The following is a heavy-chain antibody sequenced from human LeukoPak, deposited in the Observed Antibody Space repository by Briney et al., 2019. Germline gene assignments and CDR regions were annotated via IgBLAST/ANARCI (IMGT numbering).Heavy chain of an antibody. CDR2: ISGSGGST. CDR3: AKDLAPCYDSSGYPSY. J-gene: IGHJ4*02. D-gene: IGHD3-22*01. Sequence: AGSLRLSCAASGFTFSSYATSWVRQAPGKGLEWISAISGSGGSTYYADSVKGRFTISRDNSKNTLYLQMNSLRAEDTAVYYCAKDLAPCYDSSGYPSYWGQGTLVTVSS. V-gene: IGHV3-23*01. CDR1: GFTFSSYA.